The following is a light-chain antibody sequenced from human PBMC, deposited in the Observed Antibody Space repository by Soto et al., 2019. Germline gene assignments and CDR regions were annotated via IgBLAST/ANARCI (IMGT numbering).Light chain of an antibody. CDR1: QSLSYW. J-gene: IGKJ2*01. V-gene: IGKV1-5*03. CDR3: QQSDRFPYT. Sequence: DIQMTQSPSTLSASVGDTVTITCRASQSLSYWLAWYQQKPGQAPKLLIHKASTLESGVPSRFSGSGSGTEFTLTISSLQPDDFATFYCQQSDRFPYTFGQGTNLEIK. CDR2: KAS.